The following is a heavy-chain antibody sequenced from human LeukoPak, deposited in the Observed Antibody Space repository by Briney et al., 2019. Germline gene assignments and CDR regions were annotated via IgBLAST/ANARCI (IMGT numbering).Heavy chain of an antibody. Sequence: GGSLRLSCAASGFTFSSYGMSWVRQAPGKGLEWVSAISGSGGSTYYADSVKGRFTISRDNSKNTLYLQMNSLRAEDAAVYYCARGLAVAGIRLEAFDIWGQGTMVTVSS. D-gene: IGHD6-19*01. CDR2: ISGSGGST. V-gene: IGHV3-23*01. CDR3: ARGLAVAGIRLEAFDI. J-gene: IGHJ3*02. CDR1: GFTFSSYG.